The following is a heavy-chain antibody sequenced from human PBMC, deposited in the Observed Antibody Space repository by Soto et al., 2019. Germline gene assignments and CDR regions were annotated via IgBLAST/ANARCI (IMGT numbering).Heavy chain of an antibody. CDR1: GFTFSDHY. J-gene: IGHJ3*01. CDR2: IRNKVNSYTT. V-gene: IGHV3-72*01. CDR3: TRVRSSTWGLAAFDL. D-gene: IGHD6-13*01. Sequence: EVQLVESGGGLVQPGGSLRLSCVASGFTFSDHYMDWVRQAPGDGLEWVGRIRNKVNSYTTEYAASVKGRFTISRHDSENSLYLEMNSLRTEDTAVYFCTRVRSSTWGLAAFDLWGQGKMLTVSS.